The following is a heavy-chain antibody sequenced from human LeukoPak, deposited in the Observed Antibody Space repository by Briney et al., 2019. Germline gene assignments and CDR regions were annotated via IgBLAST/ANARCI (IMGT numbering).Heavy chain of an antibody. D-gene: IGHD5-12*01. V-gene: IGHV1-18*01. Sequence: GASVKVSCKASGYTFTSYGISWVRQAPGQGLEWMGWISAYNGNTNYAQKLQGRVTMTTDTSTSTACMELRSLRSDDTAVYYCARGGHPQWVRKSVFNFGGKGKRVTVSP. J-gene: IGHJ6*04. CDR2: ISAYNGNT. CDR1: GYTFTSYG. CDR3: ARGGHPQWVRKSVFNF.